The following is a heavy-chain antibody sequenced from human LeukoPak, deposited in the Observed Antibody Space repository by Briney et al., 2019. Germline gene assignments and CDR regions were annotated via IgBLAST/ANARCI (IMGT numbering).Heavy chain of an antibody. V-gene: IGHV3-23*01. D-gene: IGHD1-26*01. CDR2: ISYSGRST. CDR3: AKDRSIGTYYTFDH. J-gene: IGHJ4*02. Sequence: PGGSLRLSCAASGSTFTGYGMSWVRQAPGKGLEWLSTISYSGRSTYYADSVKGRFTVSRDNSKNSLYLQMSSLTAADTAVYYCAKDRSIGTYYTFDHWGQGTLVTVSS. CDR1: GSTFTGYG.